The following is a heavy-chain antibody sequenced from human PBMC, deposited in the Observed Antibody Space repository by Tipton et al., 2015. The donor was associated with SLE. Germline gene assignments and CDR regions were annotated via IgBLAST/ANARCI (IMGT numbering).Heavy chain of an antibody. CDR3: AGQLSYYYGMDV. Sequence: GLVKPSETLSLTCTVSGGSISSDDYYWTWIRQHPGKGLGWIGSIYNSGITNYNPSLKSRVTIPVDTSKNQFSLKLSSVTAADTAVYYCAGQLSYYYGMDVWGQGTTVTVSS. J-gene: IGHJ6*02. CDR2: IYNSGIT. V-gene: IGHV4-31*03. CDR1: GGSISSDDYY. D-gene: IGHD6-13*01.